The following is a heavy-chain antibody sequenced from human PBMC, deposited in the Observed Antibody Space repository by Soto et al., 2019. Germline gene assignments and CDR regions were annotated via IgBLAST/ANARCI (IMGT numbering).Heavy chain of an antibody. V-gene: IGHV3-43*01. Sequence: GGSLRLCCAASGFTFDDYTMHGVRQAPGKGLEWVSLISWDGGSTYYADSVKGRFTISRDNSKNSLYLQMNSLRTEDTALYYCAKDKKSGPLPYYFDYWGQGTLVTVSS. CDR1: GFTFDDYT. CDR2: ISWDGGST. D-gene: IGHD3-3*01. J-gene: IGHJ4*02. CDR3: AKDKKSGPLPYYFDY.